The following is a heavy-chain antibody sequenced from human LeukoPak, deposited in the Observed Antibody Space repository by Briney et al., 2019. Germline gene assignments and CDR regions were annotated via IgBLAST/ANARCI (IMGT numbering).Heavy chain of an antibody. J-gene: IGHJ4*02. D-gene: IGHD4-17*01. CDR1: GGSFSDRS. CDR3: AMVSLSAYGDYDDY. Sequence: SETLSLTCAVYGGSFSDRSWIWIRQPPGKGLEWIGEINHSGSTNYNSSLESRVTISLDTSKNHFSLKVTSVTAADTAVYYCAMVSLSAYGDYDDYWGQGTLVTVSS. V-gene: IGHV4-34*01. CDR2: INHSGST.